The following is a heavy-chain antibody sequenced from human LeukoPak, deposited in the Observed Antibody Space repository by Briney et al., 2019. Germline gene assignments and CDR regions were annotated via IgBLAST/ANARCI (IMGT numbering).Heavy chain of an antibody. CDR2: IKEDGSEK. D-gene: IGHD3-10*01. V-gene: IGHV3-7*01. CDR1: GFTFSNAW. CDR3: ARDYYRRKWFGEKIRGYDYYYMDV. J-gene: IGHJ6*03. Sequence: GGSLRLSCAASGFTFSNAWMSWVRQAPGKGLEWVANIKEDGSEKNYVDSVKGRLTISRDNAKNSLYLQMNSLRAEDTAVYYCARDYYRRKWFGEKIRGYDYYYMDVWGKGTTVTISS.